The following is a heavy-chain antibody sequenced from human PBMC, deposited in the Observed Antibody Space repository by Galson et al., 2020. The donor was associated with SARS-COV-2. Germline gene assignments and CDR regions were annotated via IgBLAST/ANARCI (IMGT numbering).Heavy chain of an antibody. J-gene: IGHJ6*02. V-gene: IGHV4-61*02. CDR3: ARDSVTMVRGVRHYYYGMDV. D-gene: IGHD3-10*01. CDR1: GGSISSGSYY. CDR2: IYTSGRT. Sequence: SETLSLTCTVSGGSISSGSYYWSWIRQPAGKGLEWIGRIYTSGRTNYNPSLKSRVTISVDTSKNQFSLKLSSVTAADTAVYYCARDSVTMVRGVRHYYYGMDVWGQGTTVTVSS.